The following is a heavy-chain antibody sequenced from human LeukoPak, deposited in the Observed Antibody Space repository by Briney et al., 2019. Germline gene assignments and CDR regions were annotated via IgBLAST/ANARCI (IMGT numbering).Heavy chain of an antibody. CDR1: GGSISSYY. CDR3: ARDNSANYYDSSGPLLGDAFDI. D-gene: IGHD3-22*01. J-gene: IGHJ3*02. Sequence: SETLSLTCTVSGGSISSYYWSWIRQPAGKGLEWIGRIYTSGSTNYNPSLKSRVTMSVDTSKNQFSLKLSSVTAADTAVYYYARDNSANYYDSSGPLLGDAFDIWGQGTMVTVSS. CDR2: IYTSGST. V-gene: IGHV4-4*07.